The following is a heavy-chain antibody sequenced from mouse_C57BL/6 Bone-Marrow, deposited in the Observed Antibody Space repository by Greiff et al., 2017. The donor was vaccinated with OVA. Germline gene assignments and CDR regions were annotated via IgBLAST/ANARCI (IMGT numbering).Heavy chain of an antibody. CDR2: IDPENGDT. V-gene: IGHV14-4*01. CDR1: GFNIKDDY. D-gene: IGHD2-2*01. CDR3: TTVLWLLNYYAMDY. Sequence: VQLQQSGAELVRPGASVKLSCTASGFNIKDDYMHWVKQRPEQGLEWIGWIDPENGDTEYASKFQGKATITADTSSNTAYLQLSSLTSEDTAVYYCTTVLWLLNYYAMDYWGQGTSVTVSS. J-gene: IGHJ4*01.